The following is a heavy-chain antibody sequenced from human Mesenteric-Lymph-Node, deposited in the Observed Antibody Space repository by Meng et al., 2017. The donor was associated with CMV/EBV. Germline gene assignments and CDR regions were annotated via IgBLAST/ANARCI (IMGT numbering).Heavy chain of an antibody. CDR1: GGSISSYY. D-gene: IGHD3-10*01. Sequence: SETLSFTCTVSGGSISSYYWTWIRQPPGKGLEYIGYIFYGGSTDYNPSLKSRVTISLDTSKNQFSLKLYSLTAADTAVYYCARGGDPDRGRFDPWGQGTLVTVSS. CDR2: IFYGGST. V-gene: IGHV4-59*01. J-gene: IGHJ5*02. CDR3: ARGGDPDRGRFDP.